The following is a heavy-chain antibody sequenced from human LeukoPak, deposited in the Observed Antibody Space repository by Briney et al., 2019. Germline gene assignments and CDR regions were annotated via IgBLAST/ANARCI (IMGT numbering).Heavy chain of an antibody. Sequence: PWETLSLTCSVSGGSISPYYWSWIRQPAGKGLEWIGRIYTSGSTNYNPSLKSRVTMSVDTSKNQFSLKLSSVTAADTAVYYCARGNTLCSGGSCSTNIDYWGQGTLVTVSS. D-gene: IGHD2-15*01. CDR2: IYTSGST. CDR1: GGSISPYY. V-gene: IGHV4-4*07. CDR3: ARGNTLCSGGSCSTNIDY. J-gene: IGHJ4*02.